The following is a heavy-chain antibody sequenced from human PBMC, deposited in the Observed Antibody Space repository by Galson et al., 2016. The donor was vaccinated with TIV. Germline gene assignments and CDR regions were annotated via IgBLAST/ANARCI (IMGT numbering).Heavy chain of an antibody. CDR2: IFPNDSDI. D-gene: IGHD2-21*01. V-gene: IGHV5-51*03. J-gene: IGHJ3*01. Sequence: QSGAEVKKPGESLKISCKDSGYNFRSYWIAWVRQMPGKGFEWLGIIFPNDSDIRYSPYFRGLVTMSADKSTSTAYLQCSSLKASDTAMYYCARMSLVGALDVWGQGTMVIVSS. CDR1: GYNFRSYW. CDR3: ARMSLVGALDV.